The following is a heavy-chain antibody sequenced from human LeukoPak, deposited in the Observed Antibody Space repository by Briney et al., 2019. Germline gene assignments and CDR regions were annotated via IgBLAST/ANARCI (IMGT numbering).Heavy chain of an antibody. CDR3: AKGGRITGTLIDY. J-gene: IGHJ4*02. CDR2: ISGSGGST. Sequence: GGSLRLSCAASGFTFSSYAMSWVRQAPGKGLEWLSAISGSGGSTYYADSVKGRFTISRDNSKNTLYLQMNGLRAEDTAVYYCAKGGRITGTLIDYWGQGTLVTVSS. CDR1: GFTFSSYA. D-gene: IGHD1-7*01. V-gene: IGHV3-23*01.